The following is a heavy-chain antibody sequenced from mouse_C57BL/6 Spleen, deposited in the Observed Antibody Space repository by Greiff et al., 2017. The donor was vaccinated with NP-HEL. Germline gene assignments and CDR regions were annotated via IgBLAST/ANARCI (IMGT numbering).Heavy chain of an antibody. V-gene: IGHV10-1*01. Sequence: EVQVVESGGGLVQPKGSLKLSCAASGFSFNTYAMNWVRQAPGKGLEWVARIRSKSNNYATYYADSVKDRFTISRDDSESMLYLQMNNLKTEDTAMYYCVRQGYYGPWDFDVWGTGTTVTVSS. CDR1: GFSFNTYA. CDR3: VRQGYYGPWDFDV. J-gene: IGHJ1*03. CDR2: IRSKSNNYAT. D-gene: IGHD1-2*01.